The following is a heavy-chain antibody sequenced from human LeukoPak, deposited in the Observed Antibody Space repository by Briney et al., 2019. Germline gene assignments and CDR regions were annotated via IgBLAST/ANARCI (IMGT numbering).Heavy chain of an antibody. CDR3: AKEVVAAAGIRDYFDY. CDR2: IYSGGST. CDR1: GFTFSSYA. D-gene: IGHD6-13*01. V-gene: IGHV3-23*03. Sequence: GGSLRLSCAASGFTFSSYAMSWVRQAPGQGLEWVSVIYSGGSTYYADSVKGRFTISRDNSKNTVYLQMNSLRAEDTAVYYCAKEVVAAAGIRDYFDYWGQGTLVTVSS. J-gene: IGHJ4*02.